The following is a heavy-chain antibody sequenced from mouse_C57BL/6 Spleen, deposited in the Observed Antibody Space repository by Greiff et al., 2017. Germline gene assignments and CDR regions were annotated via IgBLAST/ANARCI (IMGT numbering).Heavy chain of an antibody. CDR2: INPSTGGT. Sequence: VQLKESGPELVKPGASVKISCKASGYSFTGYYMNWVKQSPEKSLEWIGEINPSTGGTTYNQKFKAKATLTVDKSSSTAYMQLKSLTSEDSAVYYCARAGYGNLRFAYWGQGTLVTVSA. J-gene: IGHJ3*01. CDR1: GYSFTGYY. D-gene: IGHD2-1*01. V-gene: IGHV1-42*01. CDR3: ARAGYGNLRFAY.